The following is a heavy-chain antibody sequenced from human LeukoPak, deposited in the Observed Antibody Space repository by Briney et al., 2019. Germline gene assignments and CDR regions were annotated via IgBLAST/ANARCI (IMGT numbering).Heavy chain of an antibody. CDR1: GYTLTELS. J-gene: IGHJ6*04. D-gene: IGHD5-12*01. CDR2: FDPEDGET. CDR3: ATDQGVATTSTNYYYYGMDG. Sequence: ASVKVSCKVSGYTLTELSMHWVRQAPGKGLAWMGGFDPEDGETIYAQKFHGRVTMTEDTSTDTAYMKLSSLRSEDTAVYYCATDQGVATTSTNYYYYGMDGWGKGTTVTVSS. V-gene: IGHV1-24*01.